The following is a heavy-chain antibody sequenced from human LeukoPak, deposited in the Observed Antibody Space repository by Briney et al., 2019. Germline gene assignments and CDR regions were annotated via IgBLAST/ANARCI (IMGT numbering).Heavy chain of an antibody. CDR2: IYYSGST. CDR3: ARDGNDFWSGYYMPFDY. Sequence: SETLSLTCTVSGGSISSSSYYWGWIRQPPGKGLEWIGSIYYSGSTYYNPTLKSRVTISVDTSKNQFSLKLSSVTAADTAVYYCARDGNDFWSGYYMPFDYWGQGTLVTVSS. V-gene: IGHV4-39*07. D-gene: IGHD3-3*01. CDR1: GGSISSSSYY. J-gene: IGHJ4*02.